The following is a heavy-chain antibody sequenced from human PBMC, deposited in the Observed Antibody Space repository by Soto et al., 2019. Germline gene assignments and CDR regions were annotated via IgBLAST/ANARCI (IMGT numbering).Heavy chain of an antibody. Sequence: QVQLVESGGGVVQPGRSLRLSCAASGFTFSSYGMQWVRQSPGEGPEWVAIVANDGSNQFYAESVKGRFTISRDNSKTTVFLEMDSLRPEDTAVYYWARSSGGSSWYCPDYWGQGTLVTVSS. CDR3: ARSSGGSSWYCPDY. CDR2: VANDGSNQ. J-gene: IGHJ4*02. V-gene: IGHV3-30*03. D-gene: IGHD6-13*01. CDR1: GFTFSSYG.